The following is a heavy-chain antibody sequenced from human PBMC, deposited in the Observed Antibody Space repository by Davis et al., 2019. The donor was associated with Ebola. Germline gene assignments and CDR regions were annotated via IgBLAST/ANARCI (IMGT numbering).Heavy chain of an antibody. CDR3: ARAQFPTTSDH. V-gene: IGHV1-46*01. CDR2: INPSGGST. D-gene: IGHD1-1*01. CDR1: GYTFTSYY. J-gene: IGHJ4*02. Sequence: ASVKVSCKASGYTFTSYYMHWVRQAPGQGLEWMGIINPSGGSTSYAQKFQDRVTMTTDTTTSTAYMEVGILRSDDTAVYYCARAQFPTTSDHWGQGTLVTVSS.